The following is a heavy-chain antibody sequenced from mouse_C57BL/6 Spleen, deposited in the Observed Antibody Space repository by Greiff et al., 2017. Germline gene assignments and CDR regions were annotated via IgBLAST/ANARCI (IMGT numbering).Heavy chain of an antibody. D-gene: IGHD2-4*01. CDR1: GYTFTDYN. J-gene: IGHJ3*01. CDR2: INPNNGGT. V-gene: IGHV1-22*01. Sequence: EVKLMESGPELVKPGASVKMSCKASGYTFTDYNMHWVKQSHGKSLEWIGYINPNNGGTSYNQKFKGKATLTVNKSSSTAYMELRSLTSEDSAVYYCARDYDYDWGFAYWGQGTLVTVSA. CDR3: ARDYDYDWGFAY.